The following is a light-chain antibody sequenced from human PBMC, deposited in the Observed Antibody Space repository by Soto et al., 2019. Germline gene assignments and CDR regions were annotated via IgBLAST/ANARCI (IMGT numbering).Light chain of an antibody. Sequence: EIVMTQSPATLSVSPGERVTLSCRASQSISSNSAWYQQKRGQAPRLLVYGVSTRATGIPARFSGSGSGTEFTLTISSLQSEDFTIYYCQYYNNWLATFGGGTKVDIK. CDR1: QSISSN. CDR3: QYYNNWLAT. J-gene: IGKJ4*01. V-gene: IGKV3-15*01. CDR2: GVS.